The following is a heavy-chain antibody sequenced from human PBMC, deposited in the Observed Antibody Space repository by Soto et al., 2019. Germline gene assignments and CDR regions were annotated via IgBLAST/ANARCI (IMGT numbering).Heavy chain of an antibody. CDR3: AKQQYRYYYYGMDV. V-gene: IGHV3-23*01. Sequence: PXASLRLSFAASGFTFSSYAMSWVRQAPGKGLEWVSAISGSGGSTYYADSVKGRFTISRDNSKNTLYLQMNSLRAEDTAVYYCAKQQYRYYYYGMDVWGQGTTVTVSS. CDR1: GFTFSSYA. CDR2: ISGSGGST. D-gene: IGHD2-2*01. J-gene: IGHJ6*02.